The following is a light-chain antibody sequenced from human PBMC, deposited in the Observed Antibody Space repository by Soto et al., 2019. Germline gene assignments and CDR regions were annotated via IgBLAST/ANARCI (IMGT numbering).Light chain of an antibody. Sequence: QSALTQPPSASGSPGQSVTISCTGTSSDVGGYNSVSWCQQYPGKAPKLMIYDVSNRRSGVPDRFSGSKSGNTASLTVSGLQAEDEADYYCSSYAGSNKGVVFGGGTKLTVL. J-gene: IGLJ2*01. CDR3: SSYAGSNKGVV. V-gene: IGLV2-8*01. CDR2: DVS. CDR1: SSDVGGYNS.